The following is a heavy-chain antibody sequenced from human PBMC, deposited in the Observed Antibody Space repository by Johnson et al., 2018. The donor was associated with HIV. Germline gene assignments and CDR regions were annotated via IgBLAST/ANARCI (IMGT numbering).Heavy chain of an antibody. Sequence: VQLVESGGGVVRPGGSLRLSCAASGFTFDDYGMSWVRQAPGKGLEWVSVIYSGGSTYYADSVKGRFTISRDNSKNTLYLQMNSLRAEDTAVYYCAKGGSAVAVAFDIWGQGTRVTVSS. CDR2: IYSGGST. CDR3: AKGGSAVAVAFDI. J-gene: IGHJ3*02. V-gene: IGHV3-66*01. D-gene: IGHD6-19*01. CDR1: GFTFDDYG.